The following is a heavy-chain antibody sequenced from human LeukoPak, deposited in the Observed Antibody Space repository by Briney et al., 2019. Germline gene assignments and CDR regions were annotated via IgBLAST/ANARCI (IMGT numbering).Heavy chain of an antibody. CDR3: ARESGDAFDI. J-gene: IGHJ3*02. D-gene: IGHD1-26*01. CDR1: GFTFSSYS. V-gene: IGHV3-21*01. CDR2: IGSSSSYI. Sequence: PGGYLRLYCAASGFTFSSYSMNWVRQAPGKGLEWVSSIGSSSSYIYYADSVKGRFTISRDNAKNSLYLQMNSLRAEDTAVYYCARESGDAFDIWGQGTMVTVSS.